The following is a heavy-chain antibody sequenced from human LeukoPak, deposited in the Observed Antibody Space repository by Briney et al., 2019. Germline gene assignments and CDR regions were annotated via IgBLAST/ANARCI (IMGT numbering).Heavy chain of an antibody. Sequence: GGSLRLSCAASGFTFSSYAMHWVRQAPGKGLEWVAVISYDGSNKYYADSVKGRFTISRDNSKSTLYLQMNSLRSEDTAVYYCARLRPGSNYVAFDYWGQGTLVTVSS. J-gene: IGHJ4*02. CDR2: ISYDGSNK. D-gene: IGHD4-11*01. V-gene: IGHV3-30-3*01. CDR1: GFTFSSYA. CDR3: ARLRPGSNYVAFDY.